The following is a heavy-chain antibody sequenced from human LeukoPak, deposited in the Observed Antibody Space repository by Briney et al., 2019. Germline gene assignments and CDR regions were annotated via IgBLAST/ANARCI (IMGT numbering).Heavy chain of an antibody. D-gene: IGHD3-9*01. V-gene: IGHV4-30-2*01. J-gene: IGHJ4*02. CDR2: IYHSGST. CDR3: ARGGGRYFDWLHFDY. CDR1: GGSISSGGYS. Sequence: SQTLSLTCAVSGGSISSGGYSWSWIRQPPGKDLEWIGYIYHSGSTYYNPSLKSRVTISVDRSKNQFSLKLSSVTAADTAVYYCARGGGRYFDWLHFDYWGQGTLVTVSS.